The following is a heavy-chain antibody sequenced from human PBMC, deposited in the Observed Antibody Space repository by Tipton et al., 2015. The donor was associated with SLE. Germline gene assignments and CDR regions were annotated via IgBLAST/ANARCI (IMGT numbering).Heavy chain of an antibody. CDR3: ARGELRGNHGMDV. Sequence: TLSLTCNVSGAFITGHFWNWIRQSPGKGLEWIGYISYNGGTAYNPSLQSRVSISIDTSKNQFSLKVVSVTAADTAVYFCARGELRGNHGMDVWGQGTTVTVSS. CDR2: ISYNGGT. D-gene: IGHD5-24*01. CDR1: GAFITGHF. J-gene: IGHJ6*02. V-gene: IGHV4-59*11.